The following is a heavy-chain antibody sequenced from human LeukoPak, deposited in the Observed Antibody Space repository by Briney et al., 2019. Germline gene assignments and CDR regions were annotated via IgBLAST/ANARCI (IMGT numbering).Heavy chain of an antibody. Sequence: GGSLRLSCEASGFTFSYYAMSWVRQSPGKGLEWLSTVGDSGGSTFYADSVRGRFTISRDNSMNMLYLQMSSLRAEDTALYYCAKDVYSSGTGGYFDSWSQGALVTVSS. CDR1: GFTFSYYA. CDR3: AKDVYSSGTGGYFDS. J-gene: IGHJ4*02. CDR2: VGDSGGST. V-gene: IGHV3-23*01. D-gene: IGHD6-19*01.